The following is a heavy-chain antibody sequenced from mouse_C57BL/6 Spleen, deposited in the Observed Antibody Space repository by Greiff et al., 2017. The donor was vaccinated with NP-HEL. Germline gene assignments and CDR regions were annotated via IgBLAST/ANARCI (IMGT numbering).Heavy chain of an antibody. J-gene: IGHJ2*01. D-gene: IGHD1-1*01. Sequence: QVQLQQSGAELVKPGASVKISCKASGYAFSSYWMNWVKQRPGKGLEWIGQIYPGDGDTNYNGKFKGKATLTADKSSSTAYMQLSSLTSEDSAVYFCARGVITTVVGGWGKGTTLTVSS. CDR1: GYAFSSYW. CDR2: IYPGDGDT. CDR3: ARGVITTVVGG. V-gene: IGHV1-80*01.